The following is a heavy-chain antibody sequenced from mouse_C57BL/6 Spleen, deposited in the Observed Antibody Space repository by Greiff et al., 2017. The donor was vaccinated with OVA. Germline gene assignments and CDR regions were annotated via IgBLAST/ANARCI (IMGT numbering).Heavy chain of an antibody. CDR2: ILPGSGST. D-gene: IGHD1-1*01. J-gene: IGHJ1*03. CDR3: ARYYCESTYWDFDV. Sequence: QVQLQQSGAELLKPGASVQLSCKATGYTFTGYWIEWVKQRPGHGLEWIGEILPGSGSTNYNEKFEGKATFTADTSSNTAYMQLSGLTTADAAMDDSARYYCESTYWDFDVWGTETTVNVAS. CDR1: GYTFTGYW. V-gene: IGHV1-9*01.